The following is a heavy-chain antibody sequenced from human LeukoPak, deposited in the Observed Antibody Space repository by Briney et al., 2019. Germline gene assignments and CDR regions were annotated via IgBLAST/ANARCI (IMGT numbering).Heavy chain of an antibody. CDR3: ARGGVFDY. CDR2: IYTGGSI. J-gene: IGHJ4*02. V-gene: IGHV3-66*01. Sequence: PSETLSLTCAVYGGSFSGYYWSWVRQAPGKGLEWVSVIYTGGSIYYADSVKGRFTISRDNSKNTLYLQMNSLRAEDTAVYYCARGGVFDYWGQGTLVTVSS. CDR1: GGSFSGYY.